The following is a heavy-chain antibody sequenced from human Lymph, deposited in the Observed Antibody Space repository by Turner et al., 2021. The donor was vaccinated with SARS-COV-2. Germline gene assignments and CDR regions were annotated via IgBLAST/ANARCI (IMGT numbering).Heavy chain of an antibody. CDR2: IWYDGSDK. CDR3: ARHNGGRLDY. V-gene: IGHV3-33*01. CDR1: AFTFSNSV. J-gene: IGHJ4*02. Sequence: QVQLVESGGGVVQPGRSLRLSCAASAFTFSNSVMHWLRQAPGKGVEWVASIWYDGSDKVYADSVKGSFTISRDNSKNTLYLQMNSLRAEETAVYYCARHNGGRLDYWGQGTLVTVSS. D-gene: IGHD3-16*01.